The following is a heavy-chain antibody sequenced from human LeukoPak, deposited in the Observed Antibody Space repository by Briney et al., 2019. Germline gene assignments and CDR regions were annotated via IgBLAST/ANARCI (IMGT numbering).Heavy chain of an antibody. CDR2: ISDTGNT. J-gene: IGHJ4*02. CDR1: GFILGSYA. V-gene: IGHV3-23*01. Sequence: GGSLRLSCAASGFILGSYAMSWVRRAPGKGLEWVSAISDTGNTYHADSVKGRFTISRDSSKNTLFLQMNRLRPEDAAVYYCAKAPVTTCRGAFCYPFDYWGLGTLVTVSS. CDR3: AKAPVTTCRGAFCYPFDY. D-gene: IGHD2-15*01.